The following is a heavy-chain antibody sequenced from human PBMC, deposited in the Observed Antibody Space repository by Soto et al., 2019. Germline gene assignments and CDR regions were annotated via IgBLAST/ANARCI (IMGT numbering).Heavy chain of an antibody. J-gene: IGHJ4*02. CDR2: ISSTTNYI. Sequence: GGSLRLSCAASGFTFTRYSMNWVRQAPGKGLEWVSSISSTTNYIYYADSMKGRFTVSRDNAKNSVYLEMNSLSAEDTAAYYCARESEDLTSNFDYWGQGTLVTVSS. CDR3: ARESEDLTSNFDY. V-gene: IGHV3-21*01. CDR1: GFTFTRYS.